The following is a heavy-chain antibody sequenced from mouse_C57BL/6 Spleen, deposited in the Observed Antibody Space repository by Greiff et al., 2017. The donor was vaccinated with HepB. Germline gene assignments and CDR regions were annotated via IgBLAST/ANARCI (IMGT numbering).Heavy chain of an antibody. CDR3: ARRDSNPPPAWFAY. V-gene: IGHV3-6*01. CDR1: GYSITSGYY. D-gene: IGHD2-5*01. J-gene: IGHJ3*01. Sequence: EVKLVESGPGLVKPSQSLSLTCSVTGYSITSGYYWNWIRQFPGNKLEWMGYISYDGSNNYNPSLKNRISITRDTSKNQFFLKLNSVTTEDTATYYCARRDSNPPPAWFAYWGQGTLVTVSA. CDR2: ISYDGSN.